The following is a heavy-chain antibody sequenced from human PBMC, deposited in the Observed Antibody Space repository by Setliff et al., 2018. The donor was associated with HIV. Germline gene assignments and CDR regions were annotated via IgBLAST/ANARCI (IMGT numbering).Heavy chain of an antibody. J-gene: IGHJ6*03. CDR3: ARGPPAEDYYYYMDV. Sequence: SQTLSLTCAVYGGSFSGYSWGWIRQPPGKGLEWIGETNHSGSTNYNPSLKSRVTISVDTSKRQFSLNLTSVTAADTAVYYCARGPPAEDYYYYMDVWDKGTTGTVS. V-gene: IGHV4-34*01. CDR2: TNHSGST. CDR1: GGSFSGYS.